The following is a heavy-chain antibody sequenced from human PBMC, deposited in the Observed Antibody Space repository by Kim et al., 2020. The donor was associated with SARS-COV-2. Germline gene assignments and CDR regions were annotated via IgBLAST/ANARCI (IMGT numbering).Heavy chain of an antibody. J-gene: IGHJ4*02. Sequence: GGSLRLSCAASGFTFSREAMHWVRQAPGKGLEWVAVISSDGNNKYCADSVKGRFTISRDNSKNTLYLQMNGLRGEDTAVYYCAKDRAVDTAMVFFDYWGQGALVTVSS. V-gene: IGHV3-30-3*01. D-gene: IGHD5-18*01. CDR3: AKDRAVDTAMVFFDY. CDR2: ISSDGNNK. CDR1: GFTFSREA.